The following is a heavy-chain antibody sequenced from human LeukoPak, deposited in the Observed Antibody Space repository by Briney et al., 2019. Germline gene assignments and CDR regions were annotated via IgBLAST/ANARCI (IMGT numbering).Heavy chain of an antibody. CDR1: GDSVRTSNYY. Sequence: SETLSLTCTVSGDSVRTSNYYWSWIRQPPGKGLEWIGYIHYSGNANYNTSLKSRVTISVDTSKNQFSLKLSSVTAADTAVYYCARGQVSGYYYDSSGYRFDYWGQGTLVTVSS. CDR3: ARGQVSGYYYDSSGYRFDY. CDR2: IHYSGNA. V-gene: IGHV4-61*01. D-gene: IGHD3-22*01. J-gene: IGHJ4*02.